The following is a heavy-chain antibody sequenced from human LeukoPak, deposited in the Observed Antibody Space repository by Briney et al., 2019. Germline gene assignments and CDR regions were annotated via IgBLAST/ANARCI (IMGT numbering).Heavy chain of an antibody. CDR3: ATYDFWSGYYILDY. J-gene: IGHJ4*02. D-gene: IGHD3-3*01. CDR1: GGSISSYY. CDR2: IYYSGST. Sequence: SETLSLTCTVSGGSISSYYWSWIRQPPGKGLEWIGYIYYSGSTNYNPSLKSRVTISVDTSKNQFSLKLSSVTAADTAVYYCATYDFWSGYYILDYWGQGTLVTVSS. V-gene: IGHV4-59*01.